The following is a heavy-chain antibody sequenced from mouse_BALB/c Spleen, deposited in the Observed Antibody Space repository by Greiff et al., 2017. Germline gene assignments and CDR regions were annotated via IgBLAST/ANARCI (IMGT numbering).Heavy chain of an antibody. CDR1: GFTFSSFG. V-gene: IGHV5-17*02. CDR3: ASIYYYGSSPLTDAMDY. CDR2: ISSGSSTI. J-gene: IGHJ4*01. Sequence: DVKLVESGGGLVQPGGSRKLSCAASGFTFSSFGMHWVRQAPEKGLEWVAYISSGSSTIYYADTVQGRFTISRDNPQNTQFLQMTSLRSEDTAMYNCASIYYYGSSPLTDAMDYWGQGTSVTVSS. D-gene: IGHD1-1*01.